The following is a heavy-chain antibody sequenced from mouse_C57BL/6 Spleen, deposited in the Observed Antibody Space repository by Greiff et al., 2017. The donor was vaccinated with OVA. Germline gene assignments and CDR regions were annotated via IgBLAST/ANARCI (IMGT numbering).Heavy chain of an antibody. J-gene: IGHJ3*01. Sequence: QVQLKQSGPGLVQPSQSLSITCTVSGFSLTSYGVHWVRQSPGKGLEWLGVIWSGGSTDYKAAFISRLSISKDNSKSQVFFKMNSLQADDTAIYYCASTGPFAYWGQGTLVTVSA. CDR1: GFSLTSYG. CDR3: ASTGPFAY. V-gene: IGHV2-2*01. CDR2: IWSGGST. D-gene: IGHD4-1*01.